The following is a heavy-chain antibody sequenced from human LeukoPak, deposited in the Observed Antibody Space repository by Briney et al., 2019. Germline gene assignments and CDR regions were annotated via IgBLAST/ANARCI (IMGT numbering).Heavy chain of an antibody. CDR1: GFTFSSYA. V-gene: IGHV3-23*01. CDR3: AKDTWGYCSSTSCYTLDYYYYMDV. J-gene: IGHJ6*03. CDR2: ISCSGGST. Sequence: GGSLRLSCAASGFTFSSYAMNWVRQAQGKGQEWVSAISCSGGSTYYADSANGRFTISRDDSNNTQYLQMHSLIAEDTAVYYCAKDTWGYCSSTSCYTLDYYYYMDVWGKGTTVTVSS. D-gene: IGHD2-2*02.